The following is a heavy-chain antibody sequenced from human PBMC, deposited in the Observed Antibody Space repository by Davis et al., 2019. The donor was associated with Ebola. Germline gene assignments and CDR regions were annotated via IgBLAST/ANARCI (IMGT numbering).Heavy chain of an antibody. V-gene: IGHV3-69-1*01. CDR2: ITVSGST. CDR3: ARAGISRSSSHYYYGMDV. J-gene: IGHJ6*04. D-gene: IGHD6-6*01. CDR1: GFRFSSYA. Sequence: GGSLRLSCAASGFRFSSYAMNWVRQAPGKGLEWVSGITVSGSTFYAESLKGRFTISRDNAKNSLYLQMNSLRAEDTAVYYCARAGISRSSSHYYYGMDVWGKGTTVTVSS.